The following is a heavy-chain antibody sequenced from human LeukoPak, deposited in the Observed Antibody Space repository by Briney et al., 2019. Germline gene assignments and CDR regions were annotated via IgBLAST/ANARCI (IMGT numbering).Heavy chain of an antibody. J-gene: IGHJ4*02. D-gene: IGHD5-18*01. CDR1: GYTFTSHG. CDR2: VSTYNGNT. V-gene: IGHV1-18*04. Sequence: AASVKVSCKASGYTFTSHGSSWVRQAPGQGLEWMGGVSTYNGNTNYVPKYQGRVTMTTDTSTSTAYMELRSLRSDDTAVYYCARDVDTATDQINDYWGQGTLVTVSS. CDR3: ARDVDTATDQINDY.